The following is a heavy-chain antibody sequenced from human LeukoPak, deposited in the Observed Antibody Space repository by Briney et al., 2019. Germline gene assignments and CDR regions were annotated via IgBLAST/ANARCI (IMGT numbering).Heavy chain of an antibody. J-gene: IGHJ4*02. Sequence: SETLSLTCTVSGGSISSYYWSWIRQPPGKGLEWIGYIYYSGSTNYNPSLKSRVTISVDTSENQFSLKLSSVTAADTAVYYCARESDYGDHEGFDYWGQGTLVTVSS. CDR3: ARESDYGDHEGFDY. CDR1: GGSISSYY. V-gene: IGHV4-59*01. CDR2: IYYSGST. D-gene: IGHD4-17*01.